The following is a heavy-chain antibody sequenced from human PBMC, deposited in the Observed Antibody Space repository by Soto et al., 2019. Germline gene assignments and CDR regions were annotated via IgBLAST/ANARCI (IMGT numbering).Heavy chain of an antibody. V-gene: IGHV3-30*18. D-gene: IGHD6-6*01. CDR1: GFTFGSYG. Sequence: GGSLRLSCAASGFTFGSYGMHWVRQAPGKGLEWVAVISYDGSNKYYADSVKGRFTISRDNSKDTLYLQMNSLRAEDTAVYYCAKEKVSSSSQRNYFDYWGQGTLVTASS. CDR3: AKEKVSSSSQRNYFDY. J-gene: IGHJ4*02. CDR2: ISYDGSNK.